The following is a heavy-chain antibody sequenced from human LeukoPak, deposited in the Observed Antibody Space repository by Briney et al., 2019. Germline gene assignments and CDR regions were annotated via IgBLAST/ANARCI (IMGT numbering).Heavy chain of an antibody. CDR1: GFTFSSYS. J-gene: IGHJ4*02. CDR2: ISSSSSTI. Sequence: GGSLRLSCAASGFTFSSYSMNWVRQAPGKGLEWVSYISSSSSTIYYADSVKGRFTISRDNAKNSLYLQMNSLRAEDTAVYYCARESGGAAFDYWGQGTLVTVSS. D-gene: IGHD1-26*01. V-gene: IGHV3-48*01. CDR3: ARESGGAAFDY.